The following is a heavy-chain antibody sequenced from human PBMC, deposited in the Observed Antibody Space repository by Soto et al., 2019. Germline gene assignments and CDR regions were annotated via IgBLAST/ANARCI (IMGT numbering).Heavy chain of an antibody. Sequence: ASVKVSCKASGYTFTSYAMHWVRQAPGQRLEWMGWINAGNGNTKYSQKFQGRVTITRDTSASTAYMELSSLRSEDTAVYYCARGKGYQLELNEYYYYYGMDVWGQGTTVTVSS. CDR1: GYTFTSYA. D-gene: IGHD1-1*01. J-gene: IGHJ6*02. CDR2: INAGNGNT. CDR3: ARGKGYQLELNEYYYYYGMDV. V-gene: IGHV1-3*01.